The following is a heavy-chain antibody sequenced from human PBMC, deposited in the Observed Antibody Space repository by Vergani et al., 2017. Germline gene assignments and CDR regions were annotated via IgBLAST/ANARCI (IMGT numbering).Heavy chain of an antibody. Sequence: EVQLLESGGGLVQPGGSLRLSCAASGFTFSSYAMSWVRQAPGKGLEWVSAISGSGGSTYYADSVKGRFTISRDNAKNTLYLQMNSLRVEDTAVYYWAKDSTFGGVSVHRGVYWGQGTLVTVSS. CDR3: AKDSTFGGVSVHRGVY. D-gene: IGHD3-16*02. J-gene: IGHJ4*02. CDR2: ISGSGGST. CDR1: GFTFSSYA. V-gene: IGHV3-23*01.